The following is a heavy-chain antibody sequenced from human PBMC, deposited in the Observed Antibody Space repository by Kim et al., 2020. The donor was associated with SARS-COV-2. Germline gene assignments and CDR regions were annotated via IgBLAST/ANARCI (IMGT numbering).Heavy chain of an antibody. CDR2: INAGNGNT. J-gene: IGHJ4*02. CDR1: GYTFTSYA. V-gene: IGHV1-3*01. CDR3: ARRVTRLWGIYGDYEL. Sequence: ASVKVSCKASGYTFTSYAMHWVRQAPGQRLEWMGWINAGNGNTKYSQKFQGRVTITRDTSASTAYMELSSLRSEDTVVYYCARRVTRLWGIYGDYELWGQGTLVTVSS. D-gene: IGHD4-17*01.